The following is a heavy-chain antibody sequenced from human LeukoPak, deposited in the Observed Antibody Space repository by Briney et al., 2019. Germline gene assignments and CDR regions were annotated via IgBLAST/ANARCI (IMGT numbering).Heavy chain of an antibody. V-gene: IGHV3-30*04. CDR2: ISYDGSNK. CDR1: GFTFSSYS. D-gene: IGHD2-15*01. J-gene: IGHJ4*02. Sequence: GGSLRLSCAASGFTFSSYSMHWVRQAPGKGLEWVAFISYDGSNKYHAGSVKGRFTISRDHSKNTLYLQMNSLRAEDTAVYYCARENSGAVCCSFDYWGQGTLVTVSS. CDR3: ARENSGAVCCSFDY.